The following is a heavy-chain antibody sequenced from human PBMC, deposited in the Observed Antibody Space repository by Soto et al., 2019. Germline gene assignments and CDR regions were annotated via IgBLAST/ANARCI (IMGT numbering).Heavy chain of an antibody. CDR2: IYYSGRT. Sequence: QVQLQESGPGLVKPSQTLSLTCTVSGGSISSGGYYWSWIRQHPGKGLEWIGYIYYSGRTYYNPSLKSRVTIAVDTSKNQFSLKLSSVTAADTAVYYCARDRRCSGGSCYSAGTLVWGQGTLVTVSS. D-gene: IGHD2-15*01. CDR1: GGSISSGGYY. V-gene: IGHV4-31*03. J-gene: IGHJ4*02. CDR3: ARDRRCSGGSCYSAGTLV.